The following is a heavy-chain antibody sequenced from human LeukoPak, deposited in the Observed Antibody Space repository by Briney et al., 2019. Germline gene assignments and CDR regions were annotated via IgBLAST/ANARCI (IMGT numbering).Heavy chain of an antibody. CDR1: GFTFSSYA. V-gene: IGHV3-23*01. CDR3: AKDIVVVPADETNYFDY. J-gene: IGHJ4*02. D-gene: IGHD2-2*01. Sequence: GGSLRLSCAASGFTFSSYAMSWVRQAPGKGLEWVSAISGSGGSTYYADSVKGRFTISRDNSKNTLYLQMNSLRAEDTAVYYCAKDIVVVPADETNYFDYWGQGTLVTVSS. CDR2: ISGSGGST.